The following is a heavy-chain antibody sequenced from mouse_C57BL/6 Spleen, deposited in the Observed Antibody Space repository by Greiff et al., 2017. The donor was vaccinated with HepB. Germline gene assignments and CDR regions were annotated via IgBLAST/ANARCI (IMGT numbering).Heavy chain of an antibody. J-gene: IGHJ4*01. Sequence: EVQVVESGGGLVKPGGSLKLSCAASGFTFSSYAMSWVRQTPEKRLEWVATISDGGSYTYYPDNVKGRFTISRDNAKNNLYLQMSHLKSEDTAMYYCAREKRGRGAMDYWGQGTSVTVSS. CDR3: AREKRGRGAMDY. CDR2: ISDGGSYT. D-gene: IGHD4-1*01. V-gene: IGHV5-4*01. CDR1: GFTFSSYA.